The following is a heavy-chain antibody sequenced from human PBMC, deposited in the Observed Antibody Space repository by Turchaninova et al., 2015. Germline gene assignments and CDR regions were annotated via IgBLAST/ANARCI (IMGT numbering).Heavy chain of an antibody. J-gene: IGHJ2*01. CDR3: ARVVASRYWYFDL. CDR2: INHSGGT. Sequence: QEELQQWGAGLLKPSETLSLTCAVSGGSFSVYYGSWVRQPPGKGLDWIVDINHSGGTTYTPSLKSRLSISIDTSKSQFSLRVTSVTAADTAVYYCARVVASRYWYFDLWGRGTLVTVSS. D-gene: IGHD2-15*01. CDR1: GGSFSVYY. V-gene: IGHV4-34*01.